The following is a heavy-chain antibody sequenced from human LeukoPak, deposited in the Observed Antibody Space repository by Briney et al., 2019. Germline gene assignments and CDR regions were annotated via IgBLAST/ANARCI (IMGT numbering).Heavy chain of an antibody. J-gene: IGHJ4*02. Sequence: GGSLRLYCAASGFTVSSSYMSWVRQAPGKGLEWVSVIYSGGITYYADSVKGRFTISRDNSKNTLYLQMNSLRAEDTAVYYCAKDRRPYQQGHFDYWGQGTLVTVSS. CDR3: AKDRRPYQQGHFDY. CDR2: IYSGGIT. CDR1: GFTVSSSY. V-gene: IGHV3-66*01. D-gene: IGHD2-2*01.